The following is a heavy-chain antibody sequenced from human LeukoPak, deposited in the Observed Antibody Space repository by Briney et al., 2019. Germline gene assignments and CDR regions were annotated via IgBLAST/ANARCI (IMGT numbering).Heavy chain of an antibody. V-gene: IGHV3-53*01. J-gene: IGHJ5*02. CDR2: IYSGGST. CDR3: ARDCRSLSPGSSWYDWFDP. CDR1: GFTVSSNY. D-gene: IGHD6-13*01. Sequence: GGSLRLSCAASGFTVSSNYMTWVRQAPGKGLEWVSVIYSGGSTYYADSVKGRFTISRDNSKNTLYLQMNSLRAEATAVYYCARDCRSLSPGSSWYDWFDPWGQGTLVTVSS.